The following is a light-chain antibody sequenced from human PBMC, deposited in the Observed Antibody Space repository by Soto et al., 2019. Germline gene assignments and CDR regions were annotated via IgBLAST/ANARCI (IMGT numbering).Light chain of an antibody. J-gene: IGLJ2*01. V-gene: IGLV1-47*01. CDR2: RNN. CDR1: RSHIGSNF. Sequence: QSVLTQPPSASGTPGQRGTISCSGSRSHIGSNFVYWYQQFPGAAPKLLIYRNNQRPSGVPDRFSGSKSGTSASLAISGLRSDDEADYFCAAWDDSLSGVLFGGGTKLTVL. CDR3: AAWDDSLSGVL.